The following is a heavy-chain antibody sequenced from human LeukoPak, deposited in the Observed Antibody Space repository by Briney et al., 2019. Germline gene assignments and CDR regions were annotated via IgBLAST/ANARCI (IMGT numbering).Heavy chain of an antibody. J-gene: IGHJ4*02. CDR3: ARDSVGATFSFDY. Sequence: PGGSLRLSCAASGFTVSSHSMNWVRQAPGKGLEWVASISSSSSYIYYADSVKGRFTISRDNAKNSLFLQMNSLRTEDTAVYYCARDSVGATFSFDYWGQGTLVTVSS. V-gene: IGHV3-21*01. D-gene: IGHD1-26*01. CDR1: GFTVSSHS. CDR2: ISSSSSYI.